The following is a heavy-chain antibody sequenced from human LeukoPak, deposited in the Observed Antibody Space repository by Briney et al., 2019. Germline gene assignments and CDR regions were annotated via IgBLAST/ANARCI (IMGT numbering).Heavy chain of an antibody. CDR3: ARDGSGWYDY. CDR2: ISSSSSTI. V-gene: IGHV3-48*04. Sequence: GGSLRLSCAASGFTFSSYSMNWVRQAPGKGLEWVSYISSSSSTIYSADSVKGRFTISRDNAKNSLYLQMNSLRAEDTAVYYCARDGSGWYDYWGQGILVTVSS. D-gene: IGHD6-19*01. CDR1: GFTFSSYS. J-gene: IGHJ4*02.